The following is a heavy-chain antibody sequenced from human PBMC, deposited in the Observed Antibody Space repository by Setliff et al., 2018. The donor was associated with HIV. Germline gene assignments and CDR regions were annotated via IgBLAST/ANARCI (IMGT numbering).Heavy chain of an antibody. CDR3: ARDSSGTYTQDDDALDL. CDR1: GFTFTSYW. CDR2: INKDGSEK. J-gene: IGHJ3*01. V-gene: IGHV3-7*01. Sequence: GGSLRLSCAASGFTFTSYWMIWVRQAPGKGLEWVANINKDGSEKNYVDSVRGRFTIFRDNAKNTLFLQMNSLRAEDTAMYYCARDSSGTYTQDDDALDLWGQGTMVTVSS. D-gene: IGHD1-26*01.